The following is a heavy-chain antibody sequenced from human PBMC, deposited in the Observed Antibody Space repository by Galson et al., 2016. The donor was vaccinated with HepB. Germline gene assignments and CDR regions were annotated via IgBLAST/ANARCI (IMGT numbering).Heavy chain of an antibody. CDR1: GDSISNVGRH. J-gene: IGHJ4*02. CDR3: VRLGTAAPVANRRGSVY. CDR2: IHSSGTS. V-gene: IGHV4-39*01. D-gene: IGHD6-13*01. Sequence: ETLSLTCTVSGDSISNVGRHWGWFRQSPEMGLEYIGSIHSSGTSYYNPSLTSRVTVSADMSRNQFFLSLTSVTAADTAIYYCVRLGTAAPVANRRGSVYWSQGTRVTVSS.